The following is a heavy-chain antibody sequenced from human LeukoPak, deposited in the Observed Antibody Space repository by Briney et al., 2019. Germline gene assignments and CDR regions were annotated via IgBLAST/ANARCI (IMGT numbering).Heavy chain of an antibody. CDR3: ARARYSYGLFDY. Sequence: PGGSLRLSCAASGFTFSSYAMSWVRQAPGKGLEWVSAISGSGGSTYYADSVKGRFTISRDSSKNTLYLQMNSLRAEDTAVYYRARARYSYGLFDYWGQGTLVTVSS. D-gene: IGHD5-18*01. V-gene: IGHV3-23*01. J-gene: IGHJ4*02. CDR1: GFTFSSYA. CDR2: ISGSGGST.